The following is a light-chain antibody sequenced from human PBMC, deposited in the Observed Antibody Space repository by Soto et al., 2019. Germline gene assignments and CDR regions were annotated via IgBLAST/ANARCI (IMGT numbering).Light chain of an antibody. CDR3: GADHGSGRNFSWV. CDR2: VGTGGIVG. V-gene: IGLV9-49*01. J-gene: IGLJ3*02. CDR1: SGYSNYK. Sequence: QLVLTQPPSASASLGASVTLTCTLSSGYSNYKVDWYQQRPGKGPRFAMRVGTGGIVGSKGDGIPDRFSVLGSGLNRYLTIKNIQEEDESDCHCGADHGSGRNFSWVFGGGTKLTVL.